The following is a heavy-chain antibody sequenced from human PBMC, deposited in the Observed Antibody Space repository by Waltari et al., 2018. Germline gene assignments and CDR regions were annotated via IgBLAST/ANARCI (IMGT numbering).Heavy chain of an antibody. Sequence: QVQLVQSGAEAKKPGASVKVSCKASGYTFTSYAMHWVRQAPGQRLEWMGWINAGNGNTKYSQKFQGRVTITRDTSASTAYMELSSLRSEDTAVYYCARDRRRITMVQGVIITAWFDPWGQGTLVTVSS. D-gene: IGHD3-10*01. CDR3: ARDRRRITMVQGVIITAWFDP. CDR1: GYTFTSYA. V-gene: IGHV1-3*01. CDR2: INAGNGNT. J-gene: IGHJ5*02.